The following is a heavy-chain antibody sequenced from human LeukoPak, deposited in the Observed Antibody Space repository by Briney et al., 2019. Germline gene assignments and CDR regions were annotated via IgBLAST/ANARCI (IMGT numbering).Heavy chain of an antibody. D-gene: IGHD1-26*01. Sequence: PGGSLRLSCAASGFTFSSYTMNWVRQAPGKGLEWVSSIRSGSGYIYYADSVKGLFTISRDNAKNSLYAQVHSLIPENKAVYYCASLTSSYGQPDSWGQGNLVTVSP. J-gene: IGHJ4*02. CDR1: GFTFSSYT. V-gene: IGHV3-21*01. CDR2: IRSGSGYI. CDR3: ASLTSSYGQPDS.